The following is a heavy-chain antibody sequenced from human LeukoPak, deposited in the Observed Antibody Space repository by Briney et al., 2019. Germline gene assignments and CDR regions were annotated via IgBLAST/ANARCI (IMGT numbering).Heavy chain of an antibody. Sequence: GRSLRLSCAASGFTFSSYAMSWVRQAPGKGLEWVSAISGSGGSTYYADSVKGRFTISRDNSKNTLYLQMNSLRAEDTAVYYCAKDRGQRPSPFDYWGQGTLVTVSS. CDR1: GFTFSSYA. CDR2: ISGSGGST. D-gene: IGHD3-10*01. CDR3: AKDRGQRPSPFDY. J-gene: IGHJ4*02. V-gene: IGHV3-23*01.